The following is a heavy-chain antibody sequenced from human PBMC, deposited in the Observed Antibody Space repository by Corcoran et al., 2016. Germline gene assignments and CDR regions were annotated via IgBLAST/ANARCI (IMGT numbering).Heavy chain of an antibody. CDR3: ARGGGCSSGRFRAFGF. D-gene: IGHD6-13*01. J-gene: IGHJ3*01. V-gene: IGHV3-74*03. CDR2: ITGDGSDT. Sequence: EVQLVESGGGLVQPGGSLRLSCAASGFAFSTYWMHWVRQVPGKGLMWVSRITGDGSDTTYADSVKGRFTISRDNAENTLYLQMDSLRAEDTAVYYCARGGGCSSGRFRAFGFWGQGTMVTVSS. CDR1: GFAFSTYW.